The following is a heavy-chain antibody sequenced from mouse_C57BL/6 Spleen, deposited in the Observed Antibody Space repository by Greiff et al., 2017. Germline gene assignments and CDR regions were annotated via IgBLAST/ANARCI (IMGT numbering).Heavy chain of an antibody. V-gene: IGHV1-55*01. CDR1: GYTFTSYW. CDR3: AREFYDGYRFWDFGD. J-gene: IGHJ2*01. CDR2: IYPGSGST. Sequence: VQLQQSGAELVKPGASVKMSCKASGYTFTSYWITWVKPRPGQGLEWIGDIYPGSGSTNYNEKFKSKATLTVDTSSSTAYMQLSSLASEDSAVYYGAREFYDGYRFWDFGDGGQGTTLTVAS. D-gene: IGHD2-3*01.